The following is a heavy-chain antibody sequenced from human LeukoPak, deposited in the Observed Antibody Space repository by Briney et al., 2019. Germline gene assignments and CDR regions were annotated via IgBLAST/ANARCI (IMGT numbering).Heavy chain of an antibody. CDR2: INPNNGGT. D-gene: IGHD5-24*01. Sequence: ASVKVSCKASGYTFTDYYLHWVRQAPGQGLEWMGWINPNNGGTNYAQKFQGRVTKTRDTSISTAYMELSRLRSDDTAVYYCASPEMATALWGAFDIWGQGTMVTVSS. J-gene: IGHJ3*02. CDR1: GYTFTDYY. CDR3: ASPEMATALWGAFDI. V-gene: IGHV1-2*02.